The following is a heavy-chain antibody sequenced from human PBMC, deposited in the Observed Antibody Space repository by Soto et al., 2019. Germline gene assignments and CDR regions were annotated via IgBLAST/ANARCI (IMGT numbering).Heavy chain of an antibody. CDR1: GVPFSSYW. D-gene: IGHD1-26*01. Sequence: GGSLRLACAASGVPFSSYWMHWVRQAPGKGLVWVSHIKNDGTGTGYADSVKGRFTISRDNAKNTLYLQMNSLRAEDAAVYYCARDQGAFDLWGQGTLVTVSS. CDR3: ARDQGAFDL. CDR2: IKNDGTGT. J-gene: IGHJ4*02. V-gene: IGHV3-74*01.